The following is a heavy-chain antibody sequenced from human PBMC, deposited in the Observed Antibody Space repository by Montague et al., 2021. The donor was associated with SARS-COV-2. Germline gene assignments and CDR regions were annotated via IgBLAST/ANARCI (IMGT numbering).Heavy chain of an antibody. CDR1: GGSISSSSYY. CDR3: AVHEREWLRLYPYYFDD. CDR2: IYYSGST. V-gene: IGHV4-39*01. Sequence: SETLSLTCTVSGGSISSSSYYWGWIRQPPGKGLEWIGSIYYSGSTYYNPSLKSPVTISVDTSKNQFSLKLSSVTAADTAVYYCAVHEREWLRLYPYYFDDWGQGTMVTVSA. J-gene: IGHJ4*02. D-gene: IGHD5-12*01.